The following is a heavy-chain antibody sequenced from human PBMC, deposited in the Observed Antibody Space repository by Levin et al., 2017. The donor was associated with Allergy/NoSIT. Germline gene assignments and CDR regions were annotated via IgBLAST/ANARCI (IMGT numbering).Heavy chain of an antibody. CDR2: ISASGDST. D-gene: IGHD3-10*01. V-gene: IGHV3-23*01. Sequence: RGESLKISCAASGFTFSSYGMSWVRQAPGKGLEWVSAISASGDSTYYAYSVKGRFTISRANSKNMLYLQMSTLRAEDTAVYYCAKGSPLLSFGDPRKGGQGTLVTVSS. CDR3: AKGSPLLSFGDPRK. CDR1: GFTFSSYG. J-gene: IGHJ4*02.